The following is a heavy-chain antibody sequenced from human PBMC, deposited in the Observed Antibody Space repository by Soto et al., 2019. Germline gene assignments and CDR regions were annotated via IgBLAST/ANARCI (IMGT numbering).Heavy chain of an antibody. CDR1: GYTFTSYD. V-gene: IGHV1-8*01. D-gene: IGHD3-3*01. CDR2: MNPNSGNT. Sequence: ASVKVSCKASGYTFTSYDINWVRQATGQGLEWMGWMNPNSGNTGYAQKFQGRVTMTRNTSISTAYMELSSLRSEDTAVYYCARVEASDSYDFWSGYLANVYFDYWGQGTLVTVSS. J-gene: IGHJ4*02. CDR3: ARVEASDSYDFWSGYLANVYFDY.